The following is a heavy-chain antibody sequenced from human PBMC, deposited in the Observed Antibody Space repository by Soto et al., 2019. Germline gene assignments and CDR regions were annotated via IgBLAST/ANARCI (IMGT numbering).Heavy chain of an antibody. J-gene: IGHJ6*02. CDR1: GYTFTGYY. V-gene: IGHV1-2*04. CDR2: INPNSGGT. D-gene: IGHD6-13*01. CDR3: ARVRQLYGMDV. Sequence: EASVKVSCKASGYTFTGYYMHWVRQASGQGLEWMGWINPNSGGTNYAQKFQGWVTMTRDTSISTAYMELSRLRSDDTAVYYCARVRQLYGMDVWGQGTTVTVSS.